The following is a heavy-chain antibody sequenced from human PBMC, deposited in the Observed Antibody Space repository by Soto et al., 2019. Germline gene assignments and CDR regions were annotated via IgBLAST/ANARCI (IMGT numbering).Heavy chain of an antibody. V-gene: IGHV3-74*01. CDR1: GFTFNNKW. D-gene: IGHD1-26*01. CDR2: IDGAAATT. Sequence: PGESLKISCTASGFTFNNKWMHWVRQAPGKGLVWLSRIDGAAATTNYADSVKGRFTISRDNAKNIVFLHANGLTDEDTAVYYCARGGAMGVDYWGQGTLVTVSS. J-gene: IGHJ4*02. CDR3: ARGGAMGVDY.